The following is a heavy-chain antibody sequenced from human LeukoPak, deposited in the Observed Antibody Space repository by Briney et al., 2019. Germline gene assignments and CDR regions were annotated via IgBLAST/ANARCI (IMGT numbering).Heavy chain of an antibody. CDR3: ARGGHSSSWTPYYFDY. V-gene: IGHV4-34*01. D-gene: IGHD6-13*01. CDR2: INHSGCT. Sequence: SETLSLTCAVYGGSFSGYYWSWIRQPPGKGLEWIGEINHSGCTNYNPSLKSRVTISVDTSKNQFSLKLSSVTAADTAVYYCARGGHSSSWTPYYFDYWGQGTLVTVSS. CDR1: GGSFSGYY. J-gene: IGHJ4*02.